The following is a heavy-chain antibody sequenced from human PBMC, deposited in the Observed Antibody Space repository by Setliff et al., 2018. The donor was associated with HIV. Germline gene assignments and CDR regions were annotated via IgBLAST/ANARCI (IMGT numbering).Heavy chain of an antibody. V-gene: IGHV4-59*11. D-gene: IGHD2-2*01. CDR3: ARLRVSSSSQTFDH. CDR2: IYYTGTT. J-gene: IGHJ4*02. CDR1: GGSISSQY. Sequence: SENLSLTCTVSGGSISSQYWSWIRQPQGKGLEWIGYIYYTGTTHYNPSLKSRVAMSVDTSKNQFSLDLTSVTPADTAVYYCARLRVSSSSQTFDHWGQGMLVTVSS.